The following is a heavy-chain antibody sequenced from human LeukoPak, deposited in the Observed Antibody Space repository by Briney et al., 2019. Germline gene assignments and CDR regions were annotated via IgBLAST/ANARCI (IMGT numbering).Heavy chain of an antibody. J-gene: IGHJ4*02. Sequence: SETLSLTCTVSGGSISSSSYYWGWIRQPPGKGLEWIGSIYYSGSTYYNPSLKSRVTISVDTSKNQFSLKLSSVTAADTAVYYCARGGIKYSGYGPVDYWGQGTLVTVSS. V-gene: IGHV4-39*07. D-gene: IGHD5-12*01. CDR3: ARGGIKYSGYGPVDY. CDR2: IYYSGST. CDR1: GGSISSSSYY.